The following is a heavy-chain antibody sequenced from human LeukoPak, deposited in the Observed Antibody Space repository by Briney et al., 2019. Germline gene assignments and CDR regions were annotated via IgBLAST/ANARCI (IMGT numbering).Heavy chain of an antibody. D-gene: IGHD6-13*01. CDR1: GGSISSGSYY. CDR2: IYTSGST. V-gene: IGHV4-61*02. CDR3: AREVVAAAGTVDY. Sequence: SQTLSLTCTVSGGSISSGSYYWSWIRQPAGKGLEWIGRIYTSGSTNYNPSLKSRVTISVDTSKNQFSLNLTSVTAADTAVYYCAREVVAAAGTVDYWGQGNLVTVSS. J-gene: IGHJ4*02.